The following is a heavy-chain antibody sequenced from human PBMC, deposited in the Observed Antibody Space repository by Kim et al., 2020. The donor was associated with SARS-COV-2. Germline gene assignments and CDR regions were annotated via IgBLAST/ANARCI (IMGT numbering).Heavy chain of an antibody. Sequence: GGSLRLSCAASGFTFRTYAMTWVRQAPGKGLEWVSSISASADNTYYADSVKGRFTISRDNSKNMLYLQMNSLRAEDTALYYCAKAGSSKWSGGGASEFWGPGALVTVSS. D-gene: IGHD6-13*01. CDR3: AKAGSSKWSGGGASEF. CDR1: GFTFRTYA. V-gene: IGHV3-23*01. J-gene: IGHJ4*02. CDR2: ISASADNT.